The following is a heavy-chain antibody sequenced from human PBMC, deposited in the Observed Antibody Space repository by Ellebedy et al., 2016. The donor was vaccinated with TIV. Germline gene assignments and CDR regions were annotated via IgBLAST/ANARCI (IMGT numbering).Heavy chain of an antibody. CDR1: GFTFSSYG. Sequence: GESLKISXAASGFTFSSYGMHWVRQAPGKGLEWVAVISYDGSNKYYADSVKGRFTISRDNSKNTLYLQMNSLRAEDTAVYYCAKGADYDILTGDPYYYGMDVWGQGTTVTVSS. CDR3: AKGADYDILTGDPYYYGMDV. J-gene: IGHJ6*02. CDR2: ISYDGSNK. V-gene: IGHV3-30*18. D-gene: IGHD3-9*01.